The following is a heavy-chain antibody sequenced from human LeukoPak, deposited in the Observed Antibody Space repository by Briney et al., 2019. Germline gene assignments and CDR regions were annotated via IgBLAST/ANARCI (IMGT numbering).Heavy chain of an antibody. Sequence: PGGSLRLSCAASAFTFSDYYMSWIHQAPGKWLEWVSYISSSGSTIYYADSVKGRFSISRDNAKNSLYLQMTSLRAEDTAVYYCARAVPAASHFDYWGQGTLVTVSS. J-gene: IGHJ4*02. V-gene: IGHV3-11*01. CDR1: AFTFSDYY. CDR3: ARAVPAASHFDY. CDR2: ISSSGSTI. D-gene: IGHD2-2*01.